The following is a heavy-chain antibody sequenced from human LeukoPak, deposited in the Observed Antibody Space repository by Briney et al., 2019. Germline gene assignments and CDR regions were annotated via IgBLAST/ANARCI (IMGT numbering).Heavy chain of an antibody. CDR2: ISAYNGNT. V-gene: IGHV1-18*01. Sequence: GASVKVSCKASGYTFTSYGISWVRQAPGQGLEWMGWISAYNGNTNYAQKLQGRVTMTRDMSTSTVYMELSSLRSEDTAVYYCASTYSSSSLYYMDVWGKGTTVTVSS. J-gene: IGHJ6*03. CDR3: ASTYSSSSLYYMDV. CDR1: GYTFTSYG. D-gene: IGHD6-6*01.